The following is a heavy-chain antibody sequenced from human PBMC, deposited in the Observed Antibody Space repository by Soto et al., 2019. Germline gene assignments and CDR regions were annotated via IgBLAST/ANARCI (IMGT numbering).Heavy chain of an antibody. CDR3: TREVALGY. CDR2: ISRDGGTK. D-gene: IGHD3-16*01. J-gene: IGHJ4*02. Sequence: QVQLVESGGGVVQPGRSLRLSCAVSGFTVSTYGMHWVRHAPGKGLEWVAVISRDGGTKYYADSVKGRFTISRDNSRNTLFLEMNSLSGDDMAVYYCTREVALGYWGQGTLVTVSS. CDR1: GFTVSTYG. V-gene: IGHV3-30*03.